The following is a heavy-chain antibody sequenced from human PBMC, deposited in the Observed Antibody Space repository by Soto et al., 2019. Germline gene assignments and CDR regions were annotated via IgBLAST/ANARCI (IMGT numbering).Heavy chain of an antibody. CDR3: AREGSSGYYYVDY. V-gene: IGHV4-59*12. Sequence: SETLSLTCTVSGGSISSYYRSWIRQPPGKGLEWIGYIYYRGSTNYNPSLKSRVTISVATSKNQFSLKLSSVTAADTAVYYCAREGSSGYYYVDYWGQGTLVTVS. CDR2: IYYRGST. J-gene: IGHJ4*02. CDR1: GGSISSYY. D-gene: IGHD3-22*01.